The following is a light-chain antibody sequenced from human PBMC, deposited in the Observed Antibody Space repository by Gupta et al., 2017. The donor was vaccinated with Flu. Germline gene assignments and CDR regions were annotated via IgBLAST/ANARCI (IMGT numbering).Light chain of an antibody. CDR2: AAS. V-gene: IGKV1-39*01. J-gene: IGKJ3*01. Sequence: IRMTQSPSSLSASVGDRVTITCRASQNINSYLNWYQQQSGKVPKLLIYAASSLQSGVPSRFSGGGSGTDFTLTISSLQPEDFATYYCQQSDNNPLTFGHWTMVDLK. CDR1: QNINSY. CDR3: QQSDNNPLT.